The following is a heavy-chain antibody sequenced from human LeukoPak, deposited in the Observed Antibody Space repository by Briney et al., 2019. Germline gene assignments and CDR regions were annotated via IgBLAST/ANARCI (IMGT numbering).Heavy chain of an antibody. Sequence: SETLSLTCTVSGGSINSYYWSWIRQPPGKGLEWIGYIYYSGSTNYSPSLKSRVTISVDTSKNQFSLKLSSVTAADTAVYYCVRHLGRGSGSIPWYFDYWGQGTLVTVSS. D-gene: IGHD3-10*01. CDR2: IYYSGST. J-gene: IGHJ4*02. CDR3: VRHLGRGSGSIPWYFDY. CDR1: GGSINSYY. V-gene: IGHV4-59*08.